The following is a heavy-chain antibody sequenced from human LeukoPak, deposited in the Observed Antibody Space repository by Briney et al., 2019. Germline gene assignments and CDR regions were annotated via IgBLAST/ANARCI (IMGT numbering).Heavy chain of an antibody. CDR3: ARGPSYYYGSGNRFDY. J-gene: IGHJ4*02. CDR1: GGSISIYY. CDR2: IYYTGTA. Sequence: SETLSLTCSVSGGSISIYYWTWIRQIPGKGLEWIGYIYYTGTANYNPLFESRATISVDTSKNQFSLKLSSVTAADTAVYYCARGPSYYYGSGNRFDYWGQGTLVTVSS. V-gene: IGHV4-59*12. D-gene: IGHD3-10*01.